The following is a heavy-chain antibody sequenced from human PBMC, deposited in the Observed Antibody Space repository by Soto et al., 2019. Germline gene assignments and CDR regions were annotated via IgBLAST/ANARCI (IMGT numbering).Heavy chain of an antibody. Sequence: RGESLKISCKGSGYSFTSYWVGWVRQMPGKGLECMGFIYPGDSDTTYSPSFQGHVTISADKYSSTAYLQWSSLKASDTAMYYCERVDSSGCSAYWGQGTLVTVSS. J-gene: IGHJ4*02. CDR3: ERVDSSGCSAY. D-gene: IGHD6-25*01. CDR2: IYPGDSDT. CDR1: GYSFTSYW. V-gene: IGHV5-51*01.